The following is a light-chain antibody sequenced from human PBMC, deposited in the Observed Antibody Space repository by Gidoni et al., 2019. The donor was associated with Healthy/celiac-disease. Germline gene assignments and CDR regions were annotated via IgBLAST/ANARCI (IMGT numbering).Light chain of an antibody. J-gene: IGKJ1*01. CDR2: GAS. CDR3: QQYGSSLWT. CDR1: QSARSSY. Sequence: EIVLTQSPGTLSLSPGERATLSCRASQSARSSYLAWYQQKPGQAPRLLIYGASSRATGIPDRFSGSGSGTDFTLTISRLEPEDFAVYYCQQYGSSLWTFGQGTKVEIK. V-gene: IGKV3-20*01.